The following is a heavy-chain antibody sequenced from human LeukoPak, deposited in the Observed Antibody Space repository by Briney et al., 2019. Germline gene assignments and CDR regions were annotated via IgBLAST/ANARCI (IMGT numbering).Heavy chain of an antibody. CDR3: AREGSGWDYDY. V-gene: IGHV1-3*01. CDR1: GYTFTSYA. D-gene: IGHD6-19*01. Sequence: RAPVKVSCKASGYTFTSYAMHWVRQAPGQRLEWMGWINAGNGNTKYSQKFQGRVTITRDTSASTAYMELSSLRSEDTAVYYCAREGSGWDYDYWGQGTLVTVSS. J-gene: IGHJ4*02. CDR2: INAGNGNT.